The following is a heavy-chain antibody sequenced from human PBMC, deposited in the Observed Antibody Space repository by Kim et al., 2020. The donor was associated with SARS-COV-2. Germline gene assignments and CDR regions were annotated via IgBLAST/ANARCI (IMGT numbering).Heavy chain of an antibody. CDR2: INTNTGNP. Sequence: ASVKVSCKASGYTFTSYAMNWVRQAPGQGLEWMGWINTNTGNPTYAQGFTGRFVFSLDTSVSTAYLQISSLKAEDTAVYYCARDVPPSDYGSGSSHYVFVWFATWGQGTLVTVSS. J-gene: IGHJ5*02. CDR1: GYTFTSYA. D-gene: IGHD3-10*01. V-gene: IGHV7-4-1*02. CDR3: ARDVPPSDYGSGSSHYVFVWFAT.